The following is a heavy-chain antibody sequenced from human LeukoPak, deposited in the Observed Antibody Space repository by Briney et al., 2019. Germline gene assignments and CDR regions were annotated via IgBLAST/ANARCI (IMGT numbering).Heavy chain of an antibody. Sequence: ASVKVSCKASGYTFTGYYIHWVRQAPGQGLEWMGRINPNGGGTSSAEKFQGRVTMTRDTSITTAYMELSRLTSDDTAVYYCARDHFAGTYSNHYWGQGTLVTDSS. D-gene: IGHD4-11*01. CDR3: ARDHFAGTYSNHY. J-gene: IGHJ4*02. CDR2: INPNGGGT. CDR1: GYTFTGYY. V-gene: IGHV1-2*06.